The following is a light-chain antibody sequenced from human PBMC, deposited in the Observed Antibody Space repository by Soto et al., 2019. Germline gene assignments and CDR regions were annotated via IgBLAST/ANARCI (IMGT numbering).Light chain of an antibody. CDR2: GAS. J-gene: IGKJ1*01. CDR1: QSVSSN. CDR3: QQYNDWPRT. Sequence: EIVMTQSPATLSVSPGERVTLSCRSSQSVSSNLAWYQQKPGQAPRLLIYGASTRATGIPARFSGSGSGPEFTLTVSSLQSEDFAVYYCQQYNDWPRTFGLGTRVEFK. V-gene: IGKV3-15*01.